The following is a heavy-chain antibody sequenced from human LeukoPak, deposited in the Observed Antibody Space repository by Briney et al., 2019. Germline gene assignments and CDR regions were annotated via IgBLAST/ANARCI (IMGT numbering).Heavy chain of an antibody. Sequence: SETLSLTCSVSGDSISSYYWSWIRQPPGKGLEWIGFIYYSGSTNYNPSLKSRVTMSLDTSKNQFSLRLSSVTAADTAVYYCARARRGIFGVATYYYMDVWDKGTTVTVSS. CDR1: GDSISSYY. CDR2: IYYSGST. J-gene: IGHJ6*03. CDR3: ARARRGIFGVATYYYMDV. V-gene: IGHV4-59*01. D-gene: IGHD3-3*01.